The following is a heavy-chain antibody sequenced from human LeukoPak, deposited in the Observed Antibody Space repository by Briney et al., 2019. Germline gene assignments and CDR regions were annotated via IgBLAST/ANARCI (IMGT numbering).Heavy chain of an antibody. J-gene: IGHJ6*03. D-gene: IGHD5-18*01. CDR3: ARGGYSYGTRRGDYYYMDV. CDR2: ISYDGSNK. V-gene: IGHV3-30*14. CDR1: GFTFSSHA. Sequence: PGGSLRLSCAASGFTFSSHAMHWVRQAPGKGLEWVALISYDGSNKYYADSVKARFIISRDNSKNTLYLQMGSLRAEDMAVYYCARGGYSYGTRRGDYYYMDVWGKGTTVTVSS.